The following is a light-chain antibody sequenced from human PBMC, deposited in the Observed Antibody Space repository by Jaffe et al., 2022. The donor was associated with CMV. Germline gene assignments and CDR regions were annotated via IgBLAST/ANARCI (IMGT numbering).Light chain of an antibody. Sequence: EIVLTQSPGTLSLSPGERATLSCRASQSISSSYLAWYQQKAGQAPSLLIYGASTRATGIPDRFSGTESGTDFTLTISRLEPEDFAIYYCQQYGSLPITFGQGTRLDIK. V-gene: IGKV3-20*01. CDR2: GAS. CDR3: QQYGSLPIT. CDR1: QSISSSY. J-gene: IGKJ5*01.